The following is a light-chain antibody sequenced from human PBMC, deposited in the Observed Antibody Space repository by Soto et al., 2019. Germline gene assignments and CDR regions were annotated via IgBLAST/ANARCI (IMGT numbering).Light chain of an antibody. CDR3: ASWDDSLNIWV. V-gene: IGLV1-44*01. CDR2: KTD. J-gene: IGLJ3*02. Sequence: QSVLTQPPSASGNPGQRFTISCSGSSANLARNSVNWYQQFPGTAPKLLIHKTDHRPSGVPDRYSGSKSGTSASLAITGLQSEDEGDYDCASWDDSLNIWVFGGGTKLT. CDR1: SANLARNS.